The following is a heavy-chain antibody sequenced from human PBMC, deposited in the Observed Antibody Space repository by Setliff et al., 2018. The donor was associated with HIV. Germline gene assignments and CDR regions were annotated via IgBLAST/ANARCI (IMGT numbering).Heavy chain of an antibody. V-gene: IGHV3-30*02. CDR3: AKDYGDYEAEYFQH. CDR2: IRYDGNNK. CDR1: GFTFSNYG. Sequence: HPGGSLRLSCAASGFTFSNYGMHWVRQAPGKGLEWVAFIRYDGNNKYSADSVKGRFTISRDNSQNTLYLQMNSLRPEDTAVYYCAKDYGDYEAEYFQHWGQGTLVTVSS. D-gene: IGHD4-17*01. J-gene: IGHJ1*01.